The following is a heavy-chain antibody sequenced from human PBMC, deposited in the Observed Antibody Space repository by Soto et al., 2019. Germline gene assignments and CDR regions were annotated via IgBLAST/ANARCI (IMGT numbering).Heavy chain of an antibody. CDR3: ARPRTTGTTKGYDY. CDR1: GGTFSSYP. CDR2: IIPIFGSV. V-gene: IGHV1-69*13. J-gene: IGHJ4*02. D-gene: IGHD1-1*01. Sequence: SVKVSCKASGGTFSSYPISWVRQAPGQGLEWMGVIIPIFGSVNSAQKFQGRVTITADESTSTAYMELSSLRSEDTAVYYCARPRTTGTTKGYDYWGQGTLVTVSS.